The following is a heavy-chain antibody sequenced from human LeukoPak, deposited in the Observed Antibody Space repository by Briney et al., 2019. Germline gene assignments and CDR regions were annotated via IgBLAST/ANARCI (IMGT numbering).Heavy chain of an antibody. CDR3: ASYPTPGIGAAATFNY. CDR1: GFTFSSYW. V-gene: IGHV3-7*03. CDR2: IKQDGNEK. Sequence: GGSLRLSCAASGFTFSSYWMNWVRQAPGKGLEWVANIKQDGNEKYYVDSVKGRFTISRDNAKNSLYLQMNSLRAEDTAVYYCASYPTPGIGAAATFNYWGQGTLVTVS. J-gene: IGHJ4*02. D-gene: IGHD6-13*01.